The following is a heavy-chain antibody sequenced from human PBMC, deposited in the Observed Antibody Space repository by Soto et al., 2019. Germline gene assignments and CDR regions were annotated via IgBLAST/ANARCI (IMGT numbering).Heavy chain of an antibody. D-gene: IGHD7-27*01. CDR2: IYHTGST. V-gene: IGHV4-31*03. Sequence: QVQLQESGPGLVQPSQTLSLTCSVSGDPVSSGSYYWTWVRQHPVKGLEWFGYIYHTGSTYYNPSIQSRLIMSLDTSRNQFSLHLYSVTAADTAVYFCAAKLGTTHYCDFWGQGSLVAFSS. J-gene: IGHJ4*02. CDR1: GDPVSSGSYY. CDR3: AAKLGTTHYCDF.